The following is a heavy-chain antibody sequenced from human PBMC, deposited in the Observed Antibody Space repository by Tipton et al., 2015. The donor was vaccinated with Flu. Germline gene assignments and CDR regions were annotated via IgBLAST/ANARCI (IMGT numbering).Heavy chain of an antibody. D-gene: IGHD6-19*01. CDR1: GGSISSYY. V-gene: IGHV4-4*07. J-gene: IGHJ4*02. CDR3: ARAAAVALDY. Sequence: TLSLTCTVSGGSISSYYWSWIRQPAGKGLEWIGRMHASGVTNYNPSLKSRVSMSVDTSMDQFSLKLTSVTAADTALYYCARAAAVALDYWGQGMLVTVSS. CDR2: MHASGVT.